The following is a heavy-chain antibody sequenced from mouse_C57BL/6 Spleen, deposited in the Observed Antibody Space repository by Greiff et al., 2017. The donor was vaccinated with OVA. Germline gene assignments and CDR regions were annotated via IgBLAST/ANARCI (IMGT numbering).Heavy chain of an antibody. V-gene: IGHV3-6*01. CDR1: GYSITSGYY. CDR2: ISYDGSN. J-gene: IGHJ2*01. CDR3: AREGASYYPYFDY. Sequence: EVKLMESGPGLVKPSQSLSLTCSVTGYSITSGYYWNWIRQFPGNKLEWMGYISYDGSNNYNPSLKNRISITRDTSKNQFFLKLNSVTTEDTATYYCAREGASYYPYFDYWGQGTTLTVSS. D-gene: IGHD2-10*01.